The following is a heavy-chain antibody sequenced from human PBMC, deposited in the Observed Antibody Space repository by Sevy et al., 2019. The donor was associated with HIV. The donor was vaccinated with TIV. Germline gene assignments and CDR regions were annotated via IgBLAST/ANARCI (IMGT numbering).Heavy chain of an antibody. Sequence: GGSLRLSCAASGFNFSSYGMHWVRQAPGKGLEWVAVISYAGSSKYYADSMKGRLTISRDNSKNTLYLKINSLRAEDRAVYYCANESGSYYDFWSGHDAFDSWGQGTMVTVSS. J-gene: IGHJ3*02. V-gene: IGHV3-30*18. D-gene: IGHD3-3*01. CDR3: ANESGSYYDFWSGHDAFDS. CDR2: ISYAGSSK. CDR1: GFNFSSYG.